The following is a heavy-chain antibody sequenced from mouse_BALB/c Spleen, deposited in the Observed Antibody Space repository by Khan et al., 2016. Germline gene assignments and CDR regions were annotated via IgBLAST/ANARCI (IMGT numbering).Heavy chain of an antibody. D-gene: IGHD1-1*02. V-gene: IGHV10-1*02. CDR3: VRHGRYAPYAIDY. CDR2: IRSKSNNYAT. CDR1: GFTFNTYA. Sequence: EVQLVESGGGLVQPKGSLKLSCAASGFTFNTYAMNWVRQAPGKGLEWVARIRSKSNNYATYYADSVKDRFTISRADSQSMLYLQMNNLKTEDTAMYYCVRHGRYAPYAIDYWGQGTSVTVSS. J-gene: IGHJ4*01.